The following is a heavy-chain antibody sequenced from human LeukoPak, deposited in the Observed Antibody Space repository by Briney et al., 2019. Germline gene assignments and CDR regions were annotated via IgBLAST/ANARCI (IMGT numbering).Heavy chain of an antibody. Sequence: SETLSLTCSVSGGSMNSYYWSWIRQSPGKGLEWIGYIYYSGSTNYNPSLKSRVTISVDTSKNQFSLRLSSVTATDTAVYYCARDRSDGSGYYGYYFDYWGQGTLVSVSS. V-gene: IGHV4-59*01. D-gene: IGHD3-22*01. CDR2: IYYSGST. J-gene: IGHJ4*02. CDR3: ARDRSDGSGYYGYYFDY. CDR1: GGSMNSYY.